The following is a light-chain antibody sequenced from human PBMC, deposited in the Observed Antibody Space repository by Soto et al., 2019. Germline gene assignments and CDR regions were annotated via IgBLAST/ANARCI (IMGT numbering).Light chain of an antibody. CDR3: QQYGNPRIT. CDR1: QSVRNNY. Sequence: EIVLTHSPGTLSLSPEERATLSCRASQSVRNNYLAWYQQKPGQAPRLLISGASSRAAGIPDRFSGSGSETDFTLTISRLEPEDFALYFCQQYGNPRITFGEGTRLEI. J-gene: IGKJ5*01. CDR2: GAS. V-gene: IGKV3-20*01.